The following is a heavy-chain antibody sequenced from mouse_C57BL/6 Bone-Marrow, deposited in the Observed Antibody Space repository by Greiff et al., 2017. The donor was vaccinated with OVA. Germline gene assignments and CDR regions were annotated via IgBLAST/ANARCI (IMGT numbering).Heavy chain of an antibody. D-gene: IGHD1-1*01. CDR2: INPSNGGT. CDR3: ARSVVAPYYAMDY. V-gene: IGHV1-53*01. CDR1: GYTFTSYW. J-gene: IGHJ4*01. Sequence: QVQLQQPGTELVKPGASVKLSCKASGYTFTSYWMPWVKQRPGQGLEWIGNINPSNGGTNYNEKFKSKSTLTVDKSSSTAYMQLSSLTSEDSAVYYCARSVVAPYYAMDYWGQGTSVTVSS.